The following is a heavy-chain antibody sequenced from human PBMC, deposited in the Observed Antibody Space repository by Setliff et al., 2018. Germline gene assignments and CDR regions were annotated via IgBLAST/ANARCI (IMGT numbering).Heavy chain of an antibody. CDR2: ISAYNGNT. V-gene: IGHV1-18*01. Sequence: GASVKVSCKASGYTFITYGVNWVRQAPGQGLEWMGWISAYNGNTNYAQNLQDRVTMTTDTSTSTAYMELRSLRSDDTAVYYCARAGRYYYDSSGYYYDRDYYYYMDVWGKGTTVTVSS. CDR1: GYTFITYG. CDR3: ARAGRYYYDSSGYYYDRDYYYYMDV. D-gene: IGHD3-22*01. J-gene: IGHJ6*03.